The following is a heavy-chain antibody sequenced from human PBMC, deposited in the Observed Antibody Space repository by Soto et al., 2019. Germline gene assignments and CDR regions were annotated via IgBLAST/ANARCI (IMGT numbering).Heavy chain of an antibody. CDR3: ARLVYYDSSGLY. V-gene: IGHV4-39*01. J-gene: IGHJ4*02. CDR1: GGSISSSSYY. D-gene: IGHD3-22*01. CDR2: IYYSGST. Sequence: SETLSLTCTVSGGSISSSSYYWGWIRQPPGKGLEWIGSIYYSGSTYYNPSLKSRVTISVDTSKNQFSLKLSSVTAADTAVYYCARLVYYDSSGLYWGQGTPVTVSS.